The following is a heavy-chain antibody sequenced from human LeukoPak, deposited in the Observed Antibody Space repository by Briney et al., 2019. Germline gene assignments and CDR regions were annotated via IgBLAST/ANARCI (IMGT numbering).Heavy chain of an antibody. CDR1: GGSISSGGYY. CDR3: ARDGPAAIGTTDY. J-gene: IGHJ4*02. V-gene: IGHV4-30-2*01. Sequence: PSETLSLTCTVSGGSISSGGYYWSWIRQPPGKGLEWIGYIYHSGSTYYNPSLKSRVTISVDRSKNQFSLKLGSVTAADTAVYYCARDGPAAIGTTDYWGQGTLVTVSS. D-gene: IGHD2-2*02. CDR2: IYHSGST.